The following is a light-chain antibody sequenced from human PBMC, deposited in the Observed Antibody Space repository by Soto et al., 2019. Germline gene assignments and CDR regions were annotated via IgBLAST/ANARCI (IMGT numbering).Light chain of an antibody. CDR1: QSISSIS. V-gene: IGKV3-20*01. CDR2: GAS. Sequence: EIVLTQSPGTLSLSPGEGATLSCRASQSISSISLAWYQQRPGQAPRLFIYGASRRGTGIPARFSGSGSGTDFNLTISRLQPEAFAVYYCQHYGSSLTFGGVTKVEIK. CDR3: QHYGSSLT. J-gene: IGKJ4*01.